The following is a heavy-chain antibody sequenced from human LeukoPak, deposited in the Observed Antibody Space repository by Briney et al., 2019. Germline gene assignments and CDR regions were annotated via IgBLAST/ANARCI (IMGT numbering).Heavy chain of an antibody. D-gene: IGHD6-6*01. CDR3: ASRPHRGQLVLTEGFDY. Sequence: GASVKVSCKASGYTFTGYYMHWVRQAPGQGLEWMGWINPNSGGTNYAQKFQGRVTMTRDTSISTAYMELSSLRSEDTAVYYCASRPHRGQLVLTEGFDYWGQGTLVTVPS. V-gene: IGHV1-2*02. CDR2: INPNSGGT. CDR1: GYTFTGYY. J-gene: IGHJ4*02.